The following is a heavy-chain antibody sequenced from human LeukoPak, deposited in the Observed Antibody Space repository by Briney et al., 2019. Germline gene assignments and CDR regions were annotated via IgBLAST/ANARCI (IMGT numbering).Heavy chain of an antibody. CDR2: INWDGGNT. CDR3: ARDAPVTTKYYYYYYYMDV. D-gene: IGHD1-14*01. CDR1: GFTFDDYG. Sequence: GGSLRLSCAASGFTFDDYGMSWVRQAPGKGLEWVSGINWDGGNTGYADSVKGRFTISRDNVKNSLYLQMNSLRAEDTALYYCARDAPVTTKYYYYYYYMDVWGKGTTVTVSS. V-gene: IGHV3-20*04. J-gene: IGHJ6*03.